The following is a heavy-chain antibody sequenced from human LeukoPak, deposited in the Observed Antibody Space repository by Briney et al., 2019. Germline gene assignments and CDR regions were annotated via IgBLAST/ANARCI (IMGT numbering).Heavy chain of an antibody. J-gene: IGHJ3*02. Sequence: GGSLRLSCAASRFTFSDHYMDWVRQAPGKGLEWVGRIRNKRHRYTTEYAASVKGRFTISRDDSEKSVHLQMNSLKIEDTAVYYCVRVGPPDYDAFDIWGPGTMVTASS. CDR3: VRVGPPDYDAFDI. D-gene: IGHD4-11*01. CDR2: IRNKRHRYTT. CDR1: RFTFSDHY. V-gene: IGHV3-72*01.